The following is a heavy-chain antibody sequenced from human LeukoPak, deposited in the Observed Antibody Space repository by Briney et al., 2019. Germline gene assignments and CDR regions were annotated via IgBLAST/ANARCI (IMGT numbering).Heavy chain of an antibody. J-gene: IGHJ4*02. V-gene: IGHV3-7*01. D-gene: IGHD4-23*01. Sequence: GGSLRLSCAASGFTFSSYWMSWVRQAPGKGLEWVANIKQDGSEKYYVDSVKGRFTSSRDNAKNTLYLQMISLRAEDSAVYYCVRDNSVFSVFDNWGQGTLVTVSS. CDR1: GFTFSSYW. CDR3: VRDNSVFSVFDN. CDR2: IKQDGSEK.